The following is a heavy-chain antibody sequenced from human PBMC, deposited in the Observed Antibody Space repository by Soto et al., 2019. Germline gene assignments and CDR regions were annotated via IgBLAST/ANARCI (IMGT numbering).Heavy chain of an antibody. CDR2: ISGSGGST. Sequence: PGGSLRLSCAASGFTFSSYAMSWVRQAPGKGLEWVSAISGSGGSTYYADSVKGRFTISRDNSKNTLYLQMNSLRAEDTAVYYCARHLIGSGSYYYYYYYYGMDVWGQGTTVTVSS. CDR3: ARHLIGSGSYYYYYYYYGMDV. D-gene: IGHD3-10*01. J-gene: IGHJ6*02. V-gene: IGHV3-23*01. CDR1: GFTFSSYA.